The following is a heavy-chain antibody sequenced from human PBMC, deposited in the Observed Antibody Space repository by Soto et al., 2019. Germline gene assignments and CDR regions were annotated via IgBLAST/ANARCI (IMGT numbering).Heavy chain of an antibody. J-gene: IGHJ4*02. Sequence: PGGSLRLSCAASGFTFSSYAMSWVRQAPGKGLEWVSAISGSGGSTYYADSVKGRFTISRDNSKNTLYLQMNSLRAEDTAVYYCAKVYGGGYDYVSGPYFDYWGQGTLVTVSS. V-gene: IGHV3-23*01. CDR3: AKVYGGGYDYVSGPYFDY. CDR2: ISGSGGST. D-gene: IGHD5-12*01. CDR1: GFTFSSYA.